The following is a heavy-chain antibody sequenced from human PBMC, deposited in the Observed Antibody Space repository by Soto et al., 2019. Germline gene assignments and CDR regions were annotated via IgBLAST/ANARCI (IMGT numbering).Heavy chain of an antibody. D-gene: IGHD3-3*01. CDR2: IYYSGST. J-gene: IGHJ6*02. V-gene: IGHV4-61*01. CDR3: ARATFGVVIYYYGMDV. Sequence: KPSETLSLTCTVSGGSVSSGSYYWSWIRQPPGKGLEWIGYIYYSGSTNYNPSLKSRVTISVDTSKNQFSLKLSSVTAADTAVYYCARATFGVVIYYYGMDVWGQGTTVTVSS. CDR1: GGSVSSGSYY.